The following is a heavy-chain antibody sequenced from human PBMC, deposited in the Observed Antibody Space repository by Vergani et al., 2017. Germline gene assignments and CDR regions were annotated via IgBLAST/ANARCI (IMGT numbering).Heavy chain of an antibody. CDR3: ATHQVGGDFGRGTPDV. V-gene: IGHV3-49*03. J-gene: IGHJ3*01. CDR1: GFTTGDYV. Sequence: EAQLAESGGGLVQPGQSLRLSCTASGFTTGDYVMSWFRQAPGKGLEWVGLIRSYMFGDGGTREYAASVKGRFTISRDDSRDMVYLQLNGLKTEDTGIYYCATHQVGGDFGRGTPDVWGQGTVVTVSS. D-gene: IGHD1-26*01. CDR2: IRSYMFGDGGTR.